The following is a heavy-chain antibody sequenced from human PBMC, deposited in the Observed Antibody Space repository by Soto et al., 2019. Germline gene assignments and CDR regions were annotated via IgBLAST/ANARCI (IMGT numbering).Heavy chain of an antibody. CDR3: AKVRYDILTGYPDRFDY. V-gene: IGHV3-23*01. D-gene: IGHD3-9*01. CDR1: GFTFSSYA. J-gene: IGHJ4*02. Sequence: GGSLRLSCAASGFTFSSYAMSWVRQAPGKGLEWVSAISGSGGSTYYADSVKGRFTTSRDNSKNTLYLQMNSLRAEDTAVYYCAKVRYDILTGYPDRFDYWGQGTLVTVSS. CDR2: ISGSGGST.